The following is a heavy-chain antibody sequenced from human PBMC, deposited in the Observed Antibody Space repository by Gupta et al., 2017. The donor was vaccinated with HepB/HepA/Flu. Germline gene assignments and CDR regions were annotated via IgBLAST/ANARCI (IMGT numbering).Heavy chain of an antibody. CDR1: GGTFSSYD. J-gene: IGHJ6*03. CDR2: IIPILGTA. Sequence: VSCKASGGTFSSYDINWVRQAPGQGLEWMGGIIPILGTANYAQNFQGRVTITADESTSTAYMEVSSLRSEDTAVYYCARSPYSGHYYYYMYVLGKGTTVTVSS. CDR3: ARSPYSGHYYYYMYV. V-gene: IGHV1-69*01. D-gene: IGHD6-13*01.